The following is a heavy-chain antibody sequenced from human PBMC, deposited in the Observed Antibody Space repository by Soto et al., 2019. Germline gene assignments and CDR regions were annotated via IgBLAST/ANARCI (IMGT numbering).Heavy chain of an antibody. Sequence: QVQLVQSGAEVKKPGSSVKVSCKASGGTFSSYTISWVRQAPGQGLEWMGRIIPILGIANYAQKFQGRVTITADKSTSTAYMELSSLRSEDTAVYYCARDMSKYGKFDYWGQGTLVTVSS. CDR1: GGTFSSYT. CDR3: ARDMSKYGKFDY. J-gene: IGHJ4*02. CDR2: IIPILGIA. V-gene: IGHV1-69*08. D-gene: IGHD4-4*01.